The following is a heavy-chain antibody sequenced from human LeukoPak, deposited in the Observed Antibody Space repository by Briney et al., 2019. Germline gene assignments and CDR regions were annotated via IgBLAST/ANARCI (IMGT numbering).Heavy chain of an antibody. CDR3: AKTMGELRYNWFDP. CDR2: IYYRWSN. V-gene: IGHV4-59*07. CDR1: VGSISIYY. J-gene: IGHJ5*02. Sequence: SDTLSLTCTVSVGSISIYYWIWIREPPGKALEGIGYIYYRWSNNYNPSVKGRVTISVDTAKNPFYLKLSSVSAADTAVYYCAKTMGELRYNWFDPWGQGTLVTVSS. D-gene: IGHD3-16*01.